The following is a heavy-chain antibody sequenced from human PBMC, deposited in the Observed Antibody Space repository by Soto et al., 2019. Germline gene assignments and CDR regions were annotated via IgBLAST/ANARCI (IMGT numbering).Heavy chain of an antibody. D-gene: IGHD6-19*01. CDR2: ISYDGSNK. CDR3: ARTPPTVAGTSFWFDP. CDR1: GFTFSSYA. J-gene: IGHJ5*02. V-gene: IGHV3-30-3*01. Sequence: HPGGSLRLSCAASGFTFSSYAMHWVRQAPGKGLEWVAVISYDGSNKYYADSVKGRFTISRDNSKNTLYLQMNSLRAEDTAVYYCARTPPTVAGTSFWFDPWGQGTLVTVSS.